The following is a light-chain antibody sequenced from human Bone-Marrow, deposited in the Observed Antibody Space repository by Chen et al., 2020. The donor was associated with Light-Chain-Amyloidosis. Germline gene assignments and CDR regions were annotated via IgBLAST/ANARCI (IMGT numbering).Light chain of an antibody. CDR2: YKADADD. CDR1: SGAIVNSYN. J-gene: IGLJ2*01. Sequence: QAVLTQPSSLSASPGASVSLTCTLRSGAIVNSYNMYWYQQKSGSPPQYLLNYKADADDQKGSGVHSRFSASKDAWANAGILVIAWLQPEDEADYYCMIWYNNAVVFGGGTKLIVL. CDR3: MIWYNNAVV. V-gene: IGLV5-45*03.